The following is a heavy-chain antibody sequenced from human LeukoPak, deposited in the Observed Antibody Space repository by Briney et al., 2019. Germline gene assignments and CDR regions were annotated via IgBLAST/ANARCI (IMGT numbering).Heavy chain of an antibody. CDR2: IYPGDSDT. J-gene: IGHJ3*02. D-gene: IGHD6-13*01. Sequence: GGSLKISCKGSGYSFTSYWIGWVRPMPGKGLEWMGIIYPGDSDTRYSPSFQGQVTISADKSISTAYLQWSSLKASDTAMYYCARSIAAAGTGAFDIWGQGTMVTVSS. V-gene: IGHV5-51*01. CDR1: GYSFTSYW. CDR3: ARSIAAAGTGAFDI.